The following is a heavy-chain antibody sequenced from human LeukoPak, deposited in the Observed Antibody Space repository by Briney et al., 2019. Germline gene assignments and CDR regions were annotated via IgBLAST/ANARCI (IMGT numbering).Heavy chain of an antibody. CDR3: AKGCDTRCYRFTH. CDR2: ISYDGSKK. CDR1: GFTFSSYG. Sequence: GRSLRLSCAASGFTFSSYGMHWVRQAPGKGLEWVAVISYDGSKKYYADSVKGRFTISRDNSKNTLYLQMNSLRAEDTAVYYCAKGCDTRCYRFTHWGQGTLVTVSS. V-gene: IGHV3-30*18. J-gene: IGHJ4*02. D-gene: IGHD2-2*02.